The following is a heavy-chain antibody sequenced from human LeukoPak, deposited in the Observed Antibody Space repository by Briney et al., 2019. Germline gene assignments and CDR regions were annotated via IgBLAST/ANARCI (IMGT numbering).Heavy chain of an antibody. CDR2: IHNGGST. Sequence: GRSLRLSCAASGFTVSNNHMTWVRQPPGKGLEWVSFIHNGGSTYYADSVKGRFTISRDNSRNTLYLQMNSLRTEDTAVYYCARGGYGSSTYYNNFDFWGQGTLVTVSS. D-gene: IGHD3-10*01. J-gene: IGHJ4*02. CDR3: ARGGYGSSTYYNNFDF. V-gene: IGHV3-53*01. CDR1: GFTVSNNH.